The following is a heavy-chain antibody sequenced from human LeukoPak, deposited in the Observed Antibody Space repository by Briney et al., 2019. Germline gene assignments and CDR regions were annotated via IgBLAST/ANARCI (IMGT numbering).Heavy chain of an antibody. J-gene: IGHJ3*02. CDR2: ISAYNGNT. CDR3: ASPRRGPGASDAFDI. Sequence: ASVKVSCKSSGYIFSSYGISWVRQAPGQGLEWMGWISAYNGNTNYAQKLQGRVTMTTDTSTSTAYMELRSLRSDDTAVYYCASPRRGPGASDAFDIWGQGTMVTVSS. CDR1: GYIFSSYG. V-gene: IGHV1-18*01. D-gene: IGHD3-10*01.